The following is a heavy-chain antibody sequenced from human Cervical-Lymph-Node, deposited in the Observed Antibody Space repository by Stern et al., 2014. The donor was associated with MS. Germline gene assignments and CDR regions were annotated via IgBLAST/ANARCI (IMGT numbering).Heavy chain of an antibody. J-gene: IGHJ6*02. CDR2: INRDSGDT. CDR3: EKARPPYSYFYGMDV. Sequence: VQLVESGAEVKKPGASVKVSCKASGFTFTGYYLYWVRQAPGQGLEWMGWINRDSGDTNYAQKFQGRVTMTRDTSINTVYMEIVTLRSVDTAVYYCEKARPPYSYFYGMDVWGQGTTVTVSS. V-gene: IGHV1-2*02. CDR1: GFTFTGYY.